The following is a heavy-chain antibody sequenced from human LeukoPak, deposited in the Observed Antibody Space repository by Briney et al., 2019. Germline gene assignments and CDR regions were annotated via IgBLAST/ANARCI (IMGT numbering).Heavy chain of an antibody. V-gene: IGHV1-69*05. J-gene: IGHJ6*03. Sequence: GSSVKVSCKASGGTFSSYAISWVRQAPGQGLEWMGGIIPIFGTANYAQKFQGRVTITTDESTSTAYMELSSLRSEDTAVYYCAREEPIAARPRSYYYYYMDVWGKGTTVTVSS. CDR3: AREEPIAARPRSYYYYYMDV. D-gene: IGHD6-6*01. CDR2: IIPIFGTA. CDR1: GGTFSSYA.